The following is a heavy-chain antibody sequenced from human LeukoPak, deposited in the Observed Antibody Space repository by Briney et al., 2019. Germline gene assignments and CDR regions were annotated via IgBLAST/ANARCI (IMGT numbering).Heavy chain of an antibody. V-gene: IGHV4-39*01. Sequence: PSESLSLTCTVSGGSISRGIYYWGWIRQPPGKGLEWLGCIYYSGNTYYNPSLKSRVTISVDTSKNQLSLKLNSVTAADTAVYYCARHVRQQLPPKAFDYWGQGTLATASS. J-gene: IGHJ4*02. CDR3: ARHVRQQLPPKAFDY. CDR1: GGSISRGIYY. CDR2: IYYSGNT. D-gene: IGHD6-13*01.